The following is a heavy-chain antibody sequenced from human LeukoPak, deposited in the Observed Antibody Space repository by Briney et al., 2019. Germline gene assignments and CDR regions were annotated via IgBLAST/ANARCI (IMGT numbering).Heavy chain of an antibody. V-gene: IGHV1-69*05. CDR2: IIPIFGTA. CDR1: GGTFSSYA. Sequence: SVKVSCKASGGTFSSYAISWVRQAPGQRLEWMGAIIPIFGTANYAQRFQGRGTITTDEYTRTTYMELSSLRSEDTAVYYCASLGVSHIVVVVAATDPESYYYMDVWGKGTTVTVSS. J-gene: IGHJ6*03. D-gene: IGHD2-15*01. CDR3: ASLGVSHIVVVVAATDPESYYYMDV.